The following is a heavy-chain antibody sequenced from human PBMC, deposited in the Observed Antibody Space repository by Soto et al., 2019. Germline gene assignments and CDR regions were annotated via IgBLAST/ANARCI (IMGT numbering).Heavy chain of an antibody. D-gene: IGHD3-10*01. Sequence: ASVKVSCKASGYTFTSYAMHWVRQAPGQRLEWMGWINAGNGDTKYSQRFQGRVTITRDTSASTAYMELSSLRSGDTAVYYCVRFSPMGPGSYYYAMDVWGQGTTVNVSS. CDR2: INAGNGDT. V-gene: IGHV1-3*01. CDR1: GYTFTSYA. CDR3: VRFSPMGPGSYYYAMDV. J-gene: IGHJ6*02.